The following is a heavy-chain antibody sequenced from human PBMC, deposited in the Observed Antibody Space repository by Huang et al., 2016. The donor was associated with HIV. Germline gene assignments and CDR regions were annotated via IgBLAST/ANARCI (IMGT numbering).Heavy chain of an antibody. D-gene: IGHD1-26*01. V-gene: IGHV3-30*18. J-gene: IGHJ4*02. CDR1: GFTFNKFD. Sequence: QVQLVESGGGVVQPGRSLRLSCAAFGFTFNKFDMHWVSQAPGKGLGWVGIISYDGSRKYHADSVKGRFTISRDNSKNTVYLQMNSLRVEDTAVYYCAKDGRGSGTYYDYFEYWGQGTLVTVSS. CDR3: AKDGRGSGTYYDYFEY. CDR2: ISYDGSRK.